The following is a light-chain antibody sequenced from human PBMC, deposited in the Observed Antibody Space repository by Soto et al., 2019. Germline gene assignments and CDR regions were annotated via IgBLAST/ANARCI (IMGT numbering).Light chain of an antibody. Sequence: EIVLTQSPDTLSLSPGEGASLSCRASQSVHTFLAWYQQKPGQAPRLLIYGASTRATGVPARFSGSGSGTDFTLTISSLEPEDFSVYYCQQRYNWPITFGQGTRLEIK. CDR3: QQRYNWPIT. CDR1: QSVHTF. CDR2: GAS. V-gene: IGKV3-11*01. J-gene: IGKJ5*01.